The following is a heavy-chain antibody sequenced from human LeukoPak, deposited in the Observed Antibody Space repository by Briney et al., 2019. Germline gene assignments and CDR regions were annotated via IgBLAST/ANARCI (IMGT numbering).Heavy chain of an antibody. J-gene: IGHJ4*02. CDR1: GFTFSNAW. CDR3: TTVDTAMVTVDY. V-gene: IGHV3-15*01. D-gene: IGHD5-18*01. CDR2: IKSKTDGGTT. Sequence: PGGSLRLSCAASGFTFSNAWMSWVRQAPWKGLEWVGRIKSKTDGGTTDYAAPVKGRFTISRDDSKNTLYLQMNSLKTEDTAVYYCTTVDTAMVTVDYWGQGTLVTVSS.